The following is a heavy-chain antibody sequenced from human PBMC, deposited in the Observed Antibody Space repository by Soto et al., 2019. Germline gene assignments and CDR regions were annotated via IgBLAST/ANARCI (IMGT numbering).Heavy chain of an antibody. D-gene: IGHD1-26*01. J-gene: IGHJ4*02. CDR3: ARARLFSGAHHDY. V-gene: IGHV1-18*04. CDR2: ITPYNGNA. CDR1: GYTFTNFG. Sequence: QVHLVQSGAVVENPGASVKVSCKASGYTFTNFGINWVRQAPGQGLEWTGWITPYNGNANYPQKHQDRLTITTDTSTNTAYLELRSLRSDDTAVYFCARARLFSGAHHDYWGQGTRVTVSS.